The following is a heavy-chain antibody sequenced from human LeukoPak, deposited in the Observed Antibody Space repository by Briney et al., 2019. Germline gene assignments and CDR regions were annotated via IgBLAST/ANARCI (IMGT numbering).Heavy chain of an antibody. Sequence: SETLSLTCAVSGYSISSGYYWGWIRQPPGKGLEWIGRIYTSGSTNYNPSLKSRITISVDTSKNQFSLKLSSVTAADTAVYYCARELPYDFWSDTRGAFDIWGQGTMVTVSS. J-gene: IGHJ3*02. CDR2: IYTSGST. CDR3: ARELPYDFWSDTRGAFDI. V-gene: IGHV4-38-2*02. CDR1: GYSISSGYY. D-gene: IGHD3-3*01.